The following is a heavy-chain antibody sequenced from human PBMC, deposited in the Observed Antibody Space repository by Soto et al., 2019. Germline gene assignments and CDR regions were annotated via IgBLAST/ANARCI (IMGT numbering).Heavy chain of an antibody. J-gene: IGHJ6*03. D-gene: IGHD6-6*01. CDR3: ARDIRIAARLNYYYYMDV. CDR1: GFTFSSYG. Sequence: QVQLVESGGGVVQPGRSLRLSCAASGFTFSSYGMHWVRQAPGKGLEWVAVIWYDGSNKYYADPVKGRFTISRDNSKNTLYLQMNSLRAEDTAVYYCARDIRIAARLNYYYYMDVWGKGTTVTVSS. V-gene: IGHV3-33*01. CDR2: IWYDGSNK.